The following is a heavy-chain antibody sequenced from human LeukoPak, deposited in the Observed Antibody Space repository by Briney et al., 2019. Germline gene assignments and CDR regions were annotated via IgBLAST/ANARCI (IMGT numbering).Heavy chain of an antibody. CDR1: GGSISSGGYS. Sequence: SETLSLTCAVSGGSISSGGYSWSWNRQPPGKGLEWIGYIYHGGSTHYNPSLKSRVTISVDRPKNQFSLKLRSVTAADTAVYYCAREYYDILTGSTWFDPWGQGTLVTVSS. CDR2: IYHGGST. D-gene: IGHD3-9*01. V-gene: IGHV4-30-2*01. CDR3: AREYYDILTGSTWFDP. J-gene: IGHJ5*02.